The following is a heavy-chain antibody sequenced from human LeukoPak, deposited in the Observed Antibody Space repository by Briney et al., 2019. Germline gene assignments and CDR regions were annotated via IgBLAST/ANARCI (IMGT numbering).Heavy chain of an antibody. D-gene: IGHD3-3*02. CDR2: INSNSKTI. CDR3: ARDYPRSFSSDY. Sequence: GGSLRLSCAASGFTFSSYEMNWVRQAPGKGLEWVSHINSNSKTIYYTDSVKGRFTISRDNAKNSLFLQMNSLRAQDTAVYYCARDYPRSFSSDYWGQGTLVTVSS. CDR1: GFTFSSYE. J-gene: IGHJ4*02. V-gene: IGHV3-48*03.